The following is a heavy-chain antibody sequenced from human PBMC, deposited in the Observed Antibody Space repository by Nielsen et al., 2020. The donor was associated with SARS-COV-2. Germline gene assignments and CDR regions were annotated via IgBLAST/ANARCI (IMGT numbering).Heavy chain of an antibody. CDR1: GFTFSDYY. Sequence: GESLKISCAASGFTFSDYYMSWIRQAPGKGLEWVSYISSSGSTIYYADSVKGRFTISRDNAKNSLYLQMNSLRAEDTAVYYCARSVDTAMGFDYWGQGTLVTVSS. J-gene: IGHJ4*02. D-gene: IGHD5-18*01. CDR2: ISSSGSTI. CDR3: ARSVDTAMGFDY. V-gene: IGHV3-11*04.